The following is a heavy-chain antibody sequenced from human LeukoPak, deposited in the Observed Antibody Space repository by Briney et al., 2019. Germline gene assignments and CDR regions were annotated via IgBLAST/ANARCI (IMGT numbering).Heavy chain of an antibody. CDR1: GFTFSSAW. V-gene: IGHV3-74*01. CDR3: TRDYSYAMAV. D-gene: IGHD2-21*01. CDR2: INSDGSRT. Sequence: PTGGSLRLSCAASGFTFSSAWMHWVRQTPGKGLVWVSRINSDGSRTNYAASVKGRFTISRDNAKNMVNLQMNSLRAEDTAIYYCTRDYSYAMAVWGQGTTVTVSS. J-gene: IGHJ6*02.